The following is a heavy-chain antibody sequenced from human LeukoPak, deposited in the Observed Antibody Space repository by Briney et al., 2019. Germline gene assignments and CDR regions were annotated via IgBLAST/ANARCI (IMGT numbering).Heavy chain of an antibody. D-gene: IGHD3-22*01. V-gene: IGHV4-4*07. Sequence: PSETLSLTCTVSGGSINNYYWSWIRQPAGKGLEWIGLIYSSGSTSYNPSLKSRVTMSVDTSKNQFSLKLSSVTAADTAVYYCARESGGYYYDSSGYYYVGYMDVWGKGTTVTVSS. J-gene: IGHJ6*03. CDR2: IYSSGST. CDR3: ARESGGYYYDSSGYYYVGYMDV. CDR1: GGSINNYY.